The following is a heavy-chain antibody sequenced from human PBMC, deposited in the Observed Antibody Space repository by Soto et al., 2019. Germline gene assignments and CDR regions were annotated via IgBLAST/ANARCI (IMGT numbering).Heavy chain of an antibody. Sequence: ASVKVSCKASGYTFTSYAMHWVRQAPGQRLEWMGWINAGNGNTKYSQKFQGRVTITRDTSASTAYMELSSLRSEDTAVYYCAKDQRGRTGEVPAAITNYYYGMDVWGQGTTVTVS. V-gene: IGHV1-3*01. CDR2: INAGNGNT. CDR3: AKDQRGRTGEVPAAITNYYYGMDV. CDR1: GYTFTSYA. J-gene: IGHJ6*02. D-gene: IGHD2-2*01.